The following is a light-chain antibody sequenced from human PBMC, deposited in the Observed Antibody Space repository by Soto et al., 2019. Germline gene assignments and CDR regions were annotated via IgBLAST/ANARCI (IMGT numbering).Light chain of an antibody. CDR3: SSYTRSSSVV. CDR2: EVS. V-gene: IGLV2-14*01. J-gene: IGLJ2*01. CDR1: SSDVGGYKF. Sequence: QSALTQPASVSGSPGQSITISCTGTSSDVGGYKFVSWYQHHPGNAPKLIIYEVSNRPSGVSNRFSGSKSGNTASLTISGLQAEDEADYYCSSYTRSSSVVFGGGTKVTVL.